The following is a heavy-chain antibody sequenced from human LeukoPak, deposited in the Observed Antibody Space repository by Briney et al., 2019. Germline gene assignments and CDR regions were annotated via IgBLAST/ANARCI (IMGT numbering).Heavy chain of an antibody. J-gene: IGHJ4*02. CDR2: IIPIFGTA. V-gene: IGHV1-69*13. CDR3: ARDGDAYGSGSYYQY. CDR1: GGTFSSYA. D-gene: IGHD3-10*01. Sequence: SVKVSCKASGGTFSSYAISWVRQAPGQGLEWMGGIIPIFGTANNAQKFQGRVTITADESTSTAYMELSSLRSEDTAVYYCARDGDAYGSGSYYQYWGQGTLVTVSS.